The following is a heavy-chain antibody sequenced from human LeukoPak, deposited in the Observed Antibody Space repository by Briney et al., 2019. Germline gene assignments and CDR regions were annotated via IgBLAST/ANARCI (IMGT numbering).Heavy chain of an antibody. CDR1: GYTFTGYY. CDR3: AGEPGRVSGSYPYWYFDL. Sequence: GASVKVSCKASGYTFTGYYIHWVRQAPGQGLEWMGRIIPILGIASNAQKFQGRLTITADKSTSTAYMELSSLRSEDTAVYYCAGEPGRVSGSYPYWYFDLWGRGTLVTVSS. CDR2: IIPILGIA. D-gene: IGHD3-10*01. J-gene: IGHJ2*01. V-gene: IGHV1-69*04.